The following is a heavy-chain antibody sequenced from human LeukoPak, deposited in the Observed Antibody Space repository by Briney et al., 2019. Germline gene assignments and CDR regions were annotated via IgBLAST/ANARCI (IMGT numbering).Heavy chain of an antibody. V-gene: IGHV3-23*01. CDR1: GFTFSSYA. CDR2: ISGSGGST. Sequence: GGSLRLSCAASGFTFSSYAMSWVRQAPGKGLEWVSAISGSGGSTYYADSVKGRFTIPRDNSKNTLYLQMNSLRAEDTAVYYCAKARKVTDYGMDVWGQGTTVTVSS. J-gene: IGHJ6*02. CDR3: AKARKVTDYGMDV. D-gene: IGHD2-8*02.